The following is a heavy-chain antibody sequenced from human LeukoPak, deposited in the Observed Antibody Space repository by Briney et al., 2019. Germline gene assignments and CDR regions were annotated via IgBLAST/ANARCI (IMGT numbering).Heavy chain of an antibody. Sequence: SETLSLTCTVSSGSISSYYWSWIRQPPGKGLEWIGYIFYSGNTNYNPSLKSRVTTSVDTSKNQFSLNLSSVTAADTAVYYCARHGYSSSWYGEYFQHWGQGTLVTVSS. CDR3: ARHGYSSSWYGEYFQH. J-gene: IGHJ1*01. D-gene: IGHD6-13*01. CDR2: IFYSGNT. CDR1: SGSISSYY. V-gene: IGHV4-59*08.